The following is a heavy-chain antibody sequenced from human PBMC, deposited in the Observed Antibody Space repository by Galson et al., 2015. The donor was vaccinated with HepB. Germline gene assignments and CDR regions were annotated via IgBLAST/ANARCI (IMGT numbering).Heavy chain of an antibody. J-gene: IGHJ6*03. D-gene: IGHD2-2*01. CDR1: GFTFSSYG. V-gene: IGHV3-33*01. CDR3: ARDRIVVVPAAIYYYMDV. Sequence: SLRLSCAASGFTFSSYGMHWVRQAPGKGLEWVAVIWYDGSNKYYADSVKGRFTISRDNSKNTLYLQMNSLRAEDTAVYYCARDRIVVVPAAIYYYMDVWGKGTTVTVSS. CDR2: IWYDGSNK.